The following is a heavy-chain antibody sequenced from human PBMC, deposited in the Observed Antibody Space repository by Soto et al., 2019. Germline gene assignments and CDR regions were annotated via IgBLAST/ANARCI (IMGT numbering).Heavy chain of an antibody. CDR2: ISAGNGNT. CDR3: ARGNRGYSSSWYRGLVDY. Sequence: ASVKVSCKASGYTFATYGLHWVRQAPGQRLEWMGWISAGNGNTKYSQKFQGRVTITRDTSASTAYMELSSLRSEDTAVYYCARGNRGYSSSWYRGLVDYWGQGTLVTVSS. D-gene: IGHD6-13*01. CDR1: GYTFATYG. J-gene: IGHJ4*02. V-gene: IGHV1-3*01.